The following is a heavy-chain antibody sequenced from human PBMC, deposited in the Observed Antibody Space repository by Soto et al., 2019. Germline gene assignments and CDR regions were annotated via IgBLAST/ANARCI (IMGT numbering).Heavy chain of an antibody. CDR1: GGSISSGDYY. J-gene: IGHJ4*02. CDR3: ARVYCSGGGCYGIDY. D-gene: IGHD2-15*01. CDR2: IYYSGDT. Sequence: SETLSLTCTFSGGSISSGDYYWSWIRQPPGKGLEWIGYIYYSGDTNYNPSLKSRVIISVDTSKNQFSLKLSSVTAADTAVYYCARVYCSGGGCYGIDYWGQGTLVTVSS. V-gene: IGHV4-30-4*01.